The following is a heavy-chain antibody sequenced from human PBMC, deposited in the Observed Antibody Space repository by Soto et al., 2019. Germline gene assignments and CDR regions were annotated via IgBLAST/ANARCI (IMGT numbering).Heavy chain of an antibody. CDR1: VLSVSSNY. J-gene: IGHJ3*02. CDR3: ARPHSAATPYGFDI. CDR2: IDSGGRT. D-gene: IGHD2-15*01. Sequence: GGSLRLSCAASVLSVSSNYMTWVRQAPGKGLECVSLIDSGGRTHYADSVKGRFTISRDNSKNTLYLQLNSLRVEDTAVYYCARPHSAATPYGFDIWGQGTMVTVSS. V-gene: IGHV3-53*01.